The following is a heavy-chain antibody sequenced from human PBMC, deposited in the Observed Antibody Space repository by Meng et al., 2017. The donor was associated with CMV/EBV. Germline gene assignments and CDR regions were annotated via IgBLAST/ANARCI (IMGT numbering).Heavy chain of an antibody. CDR1: GYTFTGYY. Sequence: ASVKVSCKASGYTFTGYYMHWVRQAPGQGLEWMGWINPNSGGTNYAQKFQGRVTMTRDTSISTAYMELSRLRSDDTAVHYCARVNYYDSSGYYPDYWGQGTLVTVSS. CDR3: ARVNYYDSSGYYPDY. J-gene: IGHJ4*02. V-gene: IGHV1-2*02. CDR2: INPNSGGT. D-gene: IGHD3-22*01.